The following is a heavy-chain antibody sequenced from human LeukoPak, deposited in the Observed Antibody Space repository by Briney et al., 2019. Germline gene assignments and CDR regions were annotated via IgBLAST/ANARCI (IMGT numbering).Heavy chain of an antibody. Sequence: ASVKVSCKASGGTFSSYAIIWVRQAPGQGLEWMGGIIPIFGTANYAQKFQGRVTITADKSTGTAYMELSSLRSEDTAVYYCARDNGHYYDSSGYYQLFDYWGQGTLVTVSS. CDR1: GGTFSSYA. CDR2: IIPIFGTA. V-gene: IGHV1-69*06. CDR3: ARDNGHYYDSSGYYQLFDY. J-gene: IGHJ4*02. D-gene: IGHD3-22*01.